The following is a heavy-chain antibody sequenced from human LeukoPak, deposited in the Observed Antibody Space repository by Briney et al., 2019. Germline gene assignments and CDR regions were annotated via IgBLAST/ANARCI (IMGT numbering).Heavy chain of an antibody. CDR2: IYYSGST. D-gene: IGHD3-22*01. CDR1: EGSISSNSYY. J-gene: IGHJ4*02. V-gene: IGHV4-39*01. Sequence: PSETLSLTCTVSEGSISSNSYYWGWIRQPPGKGLEWIGSIYYSGSTYYSPSLKSRVTISVDTSKNQFSLKLSSVTAADTAVYYCARQGYDSSGYYYFDYWGQGTLVTVSS. CDR3: ARQGYDSSGYYYFDY.